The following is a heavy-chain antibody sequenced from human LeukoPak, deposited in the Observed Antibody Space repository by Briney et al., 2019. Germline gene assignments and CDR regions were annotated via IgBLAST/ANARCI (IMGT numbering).Heavy chain of an antibody. CDR1: GGSISSNY. D-gene: IGHD2-2*01. CDR3: ARAVVPAAMGHYYYMDV. CDR2: IYYSGST. V-gene: IGHV4-59*01. Sequence: PSETLSLACTVSGGSISSNYWSWIRQPPGRGLEWIGYIYYSGSTNYNPSLKSRVTISADTFKNQFSLKVSSVTAADTGVYYCARAVVPAAMGHYYYMDVWGKGTTVTVSS. J-gene: IGHJ6*03.